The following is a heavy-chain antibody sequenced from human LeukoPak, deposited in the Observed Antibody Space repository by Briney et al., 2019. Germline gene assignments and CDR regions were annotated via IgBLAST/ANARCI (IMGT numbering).Heavy chain of an antibody. V-gene: IGHV3-48*01. CDR2: ISTTTSAI. CDR3: ARAPYGERGGSDY. Sequence: GALRLSCAASGFTFSTYSINWGRQAPGKGLEGVSYISTTTSAIYYADSVKGRFTVSRDNAKSSLYLQMNSLRADDTAVYYCARAPYGERGGSDYWGQGTLVTVSS. CDR1: GFTFSTYS. J-gene: IGHJ4*02. D-gene: IGHD4-17*01.